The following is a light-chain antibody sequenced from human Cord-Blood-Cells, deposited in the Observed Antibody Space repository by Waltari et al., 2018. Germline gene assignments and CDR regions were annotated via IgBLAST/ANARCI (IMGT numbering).Light chain of an antibody. CDR1: QSISSY. V-gene: IGKV1-39*01. CDR2: AAS. J-gene: IGKJ2*01. CDR3: QQSYSTPYT. Sequence: DIQMTQSPSSLSASVGDRVTITCRASQSISSYLNWYQQKPGKAPKLLIYAASSLQSGVPSRVSDSRSGTDFTLTISSLQPEDFATYYCQQSYSTPYTFGQGTKLEIK.